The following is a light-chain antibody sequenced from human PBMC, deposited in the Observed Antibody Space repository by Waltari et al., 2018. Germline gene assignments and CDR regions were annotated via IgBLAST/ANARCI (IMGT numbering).Light chain of an antibody. CDR2: SNN. J-gene: IGLJ2*01. CDR1: SSNIGSKS. Sequence: SVLIQPPSVSGTPGQRVSISCSGSSSNIGSKSVNWYQQVPGTAPKLLITSNNQQPSGVPDRFSGSKSGTSASLAISGLQSEDEADYYCATWDDSLNGLFGGGTKLTVL. V-gene: IGLV1-44*01. CDR3: ATWDDSLNGL.